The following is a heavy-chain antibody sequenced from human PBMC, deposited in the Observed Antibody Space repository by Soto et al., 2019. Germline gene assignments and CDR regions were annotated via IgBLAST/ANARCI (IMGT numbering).Heavy chain of an antibody. CDR1: GFTFSSYS. J-gene: IGHJ5*02. V-gene: IGHV3-21*01. CDR2: SSSSSSYI. D-gene: IGHD3-10*01. Sequence: GGSLRLSCAASGFTFSSYSMNWVRQAPGKGLEWVSSSSSSSSYIYYADSVKGRFTISRDNAKNSLYLQMNSLRAEDTAVYYCARASGGFYPYNWFDPWGQGTLVTVSS. CDR3: ARASGGFYPYNWFDP.